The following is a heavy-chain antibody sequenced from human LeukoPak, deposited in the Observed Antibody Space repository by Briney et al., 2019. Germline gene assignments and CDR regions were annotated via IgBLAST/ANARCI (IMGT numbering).Heavy chain of an antibody. Sequence: SETLSLTCAVYGGSFSGYYWSWIRQPPGKGLEWIGEINHSGSTNYNPSLKSRVTISVGTSKNQFSLKLSSVTAADTAVYYCARGYCSGGSCYSYYYYNYMDVWGKGTTVTVSS. CDR1: GGSFSGYY. V-gene: IGHV4-34*01. CDR3: ARGYCSGGSCYSYYYYNYMDV. J-gene: IGHJ6*03. CDR2: INHSGST. D-gene: IGHD2-15*01.